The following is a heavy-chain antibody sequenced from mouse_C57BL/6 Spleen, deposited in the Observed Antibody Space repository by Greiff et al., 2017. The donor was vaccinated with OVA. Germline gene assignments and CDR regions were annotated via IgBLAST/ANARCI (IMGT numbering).Heavy chain of an antibody. J-gene: IGHJ2*01. V-gene: IGHV1-80*01. Sequence: VQRVESGAELVKPGASVKISCKASGYAFSSYWMHWVKQRPGKGLEWIGQIYPGDGDTNYNGQFKGKATLNADKSSSTAYIQRSSLTSEDSADYFCARSGATVVATDYWGQGTTLTVSS. D-gene: IGHD1-1*01. CDR1: GYAFSSYW. CDR3: ARSGATVVATDY. CDR2: IYPGDGDT.